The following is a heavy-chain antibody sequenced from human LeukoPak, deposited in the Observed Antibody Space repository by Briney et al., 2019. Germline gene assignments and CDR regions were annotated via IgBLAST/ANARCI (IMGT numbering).Heavy chain of an antibody. V-gene: IGHV3-30*04. J-gene: IGHJ6*03. CDR1: GFTFISYA. D-gene: IGHD6-13*01. Sequence: GGSLRLSCAASGFTFISYAMHWVRQAPGKGLERVAVISYDGSNKYYADSVKGRFTISRDNSKNTLYLQMNSLRAEDTAVYYCARDRGLGAAGAHYYYYYMDVWGKGTTVTVSS. CDR3: ARDRGLGAAGAHYYYYYMDV. CDR2: ISYDGSNK.